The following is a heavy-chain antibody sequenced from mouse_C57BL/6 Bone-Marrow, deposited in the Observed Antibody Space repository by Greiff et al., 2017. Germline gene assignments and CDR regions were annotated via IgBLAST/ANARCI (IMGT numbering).Heavy chain of an antibody. D-gene: IGHD3-3*01. CDR1: GYTFTDSN. CDR3: ARRAFAY. V-gene: IGHV1-18*01. CDR2: INPNNGGT. Sequence: EVKLMESGPELVKPGASVKIPCKASGYTFTDSNMDWVKQSHGKSLEWIGDINPNNGGTIYNQKFKGKATLTVDKSSSTAYMELRSLTSEDTAVYYCARRAFAYWGQGTLVTVSA. J-gene: IGHJ3*01.